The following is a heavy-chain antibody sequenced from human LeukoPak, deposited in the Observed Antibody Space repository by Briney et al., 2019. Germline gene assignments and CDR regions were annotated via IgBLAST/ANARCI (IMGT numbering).Heavy chain of an antibody. J-gene: IGHJ3*02. CDR1: GGTFSSYA. D-gene: IGHD3-3*01. Sequence: AASVKVSCKASGGTFSSYAISWVRQAPGQGLEWMGGIIPIFGTANYAQKFQGRVTITTDESTSTAYMELSSLRSEDAAVYYCARTIFGVVISDNDAFDIWGQGTMVTVSS. CDR2: IIPIFGTA. V-gene: IGHV1-69*05. CDR3: ARTIFGVVISDNDAFDI.